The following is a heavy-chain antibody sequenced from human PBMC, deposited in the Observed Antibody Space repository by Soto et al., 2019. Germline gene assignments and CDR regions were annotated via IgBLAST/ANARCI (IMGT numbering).Heavy chain of an antibody. V-gene: IGHV4-31*03. CDR3: ARLGRNQYYFDY. CDR1: GGSISSGGYY. D-gene: IGHD2-15*01. CDR2: IYYSGST. Sequence: SETLSLTCTVSGGSISSGGYYWSWIRQHPGKGLEWIGYIYYSGSTYYNPSLKSRVTISVDTSKNQFSLKLSSVTAADTAVYYCARLGRNQYYFDYWGQGTLVTVSS. J-gene: IGHJ4*02.